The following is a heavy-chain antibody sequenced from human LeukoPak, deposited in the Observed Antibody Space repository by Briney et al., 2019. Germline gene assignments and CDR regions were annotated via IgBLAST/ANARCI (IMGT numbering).Heavy chain of an antibody. V-gene: IGHV1-46*01. D-gene: IGHD5-18*01. CDR3: ARDVLFGYSYGYEVDGMDV. CDR1: GYTFTSYY. CDR2: INPSGGST. Sequence: ASVKVSCKASGYTFTSYYMQWVRQAPGQGLEWMGIINPSGGSTSYAQKFQGRVTMTRDTSTSTAYMELSSLRSEDTAVYYCARDVLFGYSYGYEVDGMDVWGQGTTVTVSS. J-gene: IGHJ6*02.